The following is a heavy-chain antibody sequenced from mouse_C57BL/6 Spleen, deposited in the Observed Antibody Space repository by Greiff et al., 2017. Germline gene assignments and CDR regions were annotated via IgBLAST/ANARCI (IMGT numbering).Heavy chain of an antibody. V-gene: IGHV1-59*01. J-gene: IGHJ3*01. CDR2: LDPSDSST. D-gene: IGHD2-1*01. CDR1: GYTFTSYW. CDR3: ADGNYGGVCAY. Sequence: QVQLQQPGAELVRPGTSVKLSCKASGYTFTSYWMPWVKQRPGQGLEWIGVLDPSDSSTNYNQKFKGKATLTVDTSSSTAYMQISSLTSEGTAVYYCADGNYGGVCAYWGEGTLVTVSA.